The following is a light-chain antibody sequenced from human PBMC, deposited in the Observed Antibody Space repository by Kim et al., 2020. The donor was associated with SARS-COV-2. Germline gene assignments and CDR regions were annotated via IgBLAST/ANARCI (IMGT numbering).Light chain of an antibody. CDR2: GAS. CDR1: HTVSNN. Sequence: PGARATLSCRARHTVSNNLVWSQQKPGQAPTLLLYGASTRATGIPAMFSGSGSGTEFTLIISSLQSEDFAVYYCQQYNNWHRTFGQGAKVEIK. CDR3: QQYNNWHRT. J-gene: IGKJ1*01. V-gene: IGKV3-15*01.